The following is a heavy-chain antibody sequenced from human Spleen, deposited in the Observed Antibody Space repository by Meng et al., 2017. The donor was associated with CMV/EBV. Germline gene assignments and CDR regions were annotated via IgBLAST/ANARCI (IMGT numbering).Heavy chain of an antibody. CDR1: GCSIGRGAYY. D-gene: IGHD1-7*01. CDR2: IYYSGST. CDR3: ARLELRPFSFDY. J-gene: IGHJ4*02. V-gene: IGHV4-31*02. Sequence: VSGCSIGRGAYYWSWIRQHPGKGLGWIGYIYYSGSTYYNPSLKSRVTISVDTSKNQFSLKLSSVTAADTAVYYCARLELRPFSFDYWGQGTLVTVSS.